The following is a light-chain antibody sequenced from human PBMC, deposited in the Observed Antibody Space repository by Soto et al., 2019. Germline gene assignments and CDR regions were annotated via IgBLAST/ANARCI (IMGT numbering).Light chain of an antibody. Sequence: ELVLTQSPATPSLSPGERATLSCRASQSVRTSLAWYQQKPGQPPRLIIYDSSNRANGVPARFGGSGSGTDFTLTIDSLEPEDFAVYYCQQRNVWPPITFGQGTRLENK. CDR3: QQRNVWPPIT. CDR1: QSVRTS. V-gene: IGKV3-11*01. CDR2: DSS. J-gene: IGKJ5*01.